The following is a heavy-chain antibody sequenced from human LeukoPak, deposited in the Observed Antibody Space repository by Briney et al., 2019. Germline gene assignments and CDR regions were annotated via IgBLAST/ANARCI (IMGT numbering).Heavy chain of an antibody. Sequence: SQTPSLTCAISGDSVSTNSAAWNWIRQSPSRGLEWLGRTYYRSKWYNDYAVSVKSRITINADTSKNHFSLQLSSVTPEDTAVYYCARATERYFDYWGQGTLVTVSS. CDR2: TYYRSKWYN. D-gene: IGHD1-26*01. CDR1: GDSVSTNSAA. CDR3: ARATERYFDY. V-gene: IGHV6-1*01. J-gene: IGHJ4*02.